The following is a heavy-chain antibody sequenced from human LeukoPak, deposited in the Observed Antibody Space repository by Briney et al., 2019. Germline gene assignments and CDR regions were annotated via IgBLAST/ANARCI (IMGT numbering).Heavy chain of an antibody. V-gene: IGHV4-34*01. J-gene: IGHJ3*02. CDR3: ARPYYDILTGYSDAFDI. CDR1: GGSISSYY. Sequence: SETLSLTCTVSGGSISSYYWSWIRQPPGKGLEWIGEINHSGSTNYNPSLKSRVTISVDTSKNQFSLKLSSVTAADTAVYYCARPYYDILTGYSDAFDIWGQGTMVTVSS. D-gene: IGHD3-9*01. CDR2: INHSGST.